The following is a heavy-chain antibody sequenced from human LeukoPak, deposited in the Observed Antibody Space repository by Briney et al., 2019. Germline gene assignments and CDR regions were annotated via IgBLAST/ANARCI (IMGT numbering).Heavy chain of an antibody. CDR3: AKASVRGVSHYYDSSGYYHFDY. V-gene: IGHV3-13*01. Sequence: GGSLRLSCAASGFTFSSYDMHWVRQATGKGLEWVSAIGTAGDTYYPGSVKGRFTISRDNSKNTLYLQMNSLRAEDTAVYYCAKASVRGVSHYYDSSGYYHFDYWGQGTLVTVSS. D-gene: IGHD3-22*01. J-gene: IGHJ4*02. CDR1: GFTFSSYD. CDR2: IGTAGDT.